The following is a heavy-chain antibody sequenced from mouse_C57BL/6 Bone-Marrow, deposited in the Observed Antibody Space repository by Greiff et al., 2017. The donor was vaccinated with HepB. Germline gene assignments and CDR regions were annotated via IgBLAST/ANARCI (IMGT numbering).Heavy chain of an antibody. J-gene: IGHJ1*03. CDR1: GYTFTSYW. CDR3: ARSKGYWYFDV. CDR2: IDPSDSYT. Sequence: QVQLQQSGAELARPGASVKLSCKASGYTFTSYWMHWVKQRPGQGLEWIGEIDPSDSYTNYNQKFKGKSTLTVDKSSSTAYMQLSSLTSEDSAVYYCARSKGYWYFDVWGTGTTVTVSS. V-gene: IGHV1-69*01.